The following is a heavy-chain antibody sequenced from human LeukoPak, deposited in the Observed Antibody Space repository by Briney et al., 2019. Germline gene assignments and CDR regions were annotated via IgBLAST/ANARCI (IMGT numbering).Heavy chain of an antibody. CDR1: GFTFSNYA. CDR3: AKAYDSSGKYTLGDDY. Sequence: GSLRLSCAASGFTFSNYAMIWARQAPGKGLQWVSVISAGGVSLFSGSGSTTYYADSVKGRFTISRDNSKNTLYLQMDSLRAEDTAVYYCAKAYDSSGKYTLGDDYWGQGTLVTVSS. CDR2: ISAGGVSLFSGSGSTT. V-gene: IGHV3-23*01. J-gene: IGHJ4*02. D-gene: IGHD3-22*01.